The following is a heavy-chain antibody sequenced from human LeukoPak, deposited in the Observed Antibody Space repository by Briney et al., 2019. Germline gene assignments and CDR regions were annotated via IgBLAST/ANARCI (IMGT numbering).Heavy chain of an antibody. CDR3: AKDGYSSIPGFHFEY. V-gene: IGHV3-23*01. D-gene: IGHD6-13*01. CDR2: ISGSGGST. CDR1: GFTFSSYA. Sequence: GRSLRLSCAASGFTFSSYAMSWVRQAPGKGLEWVSAISGSGGSTYYADSVKGRFTVSRDNSKKTLYLHLNSLRVEDAAVYYCAKDGYSSIPGFHFEYWGQGTPVTVSS. J-gene: IGHJ4*02.